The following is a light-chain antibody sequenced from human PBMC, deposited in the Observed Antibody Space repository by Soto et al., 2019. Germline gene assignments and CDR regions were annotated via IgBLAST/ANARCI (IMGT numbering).Light chain of an antibody. Sequence: DIQMTQSPSSLSASVADRVTITCRGSQGIMSFLAWFQQKPGRAPKSLIYGASTLQSGVPSRFSGSGSGTHFTLTISSLHPEDSATYYCQQYHSSPPSFGQGTKVEI. CDR2: GAS. CDR3: QQYHSSPPS. V-gene: IGKV1-16*01. J-gene: IGKJ1*01. CDR1: QGIMSF.